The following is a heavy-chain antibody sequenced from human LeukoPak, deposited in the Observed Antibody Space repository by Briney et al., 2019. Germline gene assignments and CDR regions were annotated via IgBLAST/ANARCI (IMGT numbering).Heavy chain of an antibody. J-gene: IGHJ4*02. Sequence: PSETLSLTCTVSGGSISSSSYYWGWIRQPPGKGLEWIGSIYYSGSTYYNSSLKSRVTISVDTSKNQFSLKLSSVTAADTAVYYCARSPLIVATIRRGIYFDSWGQGTLVTVSS. CDR2: IYYSGST. V-gene: IGHV4-39*01. D-gene: IGHD5-12*01. CDR3: ARSPLIVATIRRGIYFDS. CDR1: GGSISSSSYY.